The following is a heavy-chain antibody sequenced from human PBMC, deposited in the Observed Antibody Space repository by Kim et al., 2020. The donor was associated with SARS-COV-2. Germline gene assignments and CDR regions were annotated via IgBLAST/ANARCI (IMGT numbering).Heavy chain of an antibody. Sequence: GGSLRLSCSASGFTFSSYAMHWVRQAPGKGLDYVSAISSNGGSTYYADSVKGRFTISRDNSKNTLYLQMSSLRAEDTAVYYCATLVVPAAIYLGGAFDIWGQGTMVTVSS. V-gene: IGHV3-64D*09. CDR3: ATLVVPAAIYLGGAFDI. J-gene: IGHJ3*02. CDR1: GFTFSSYA. D-gene: IGHD2-2*01. CDR2: ISSNGGST.